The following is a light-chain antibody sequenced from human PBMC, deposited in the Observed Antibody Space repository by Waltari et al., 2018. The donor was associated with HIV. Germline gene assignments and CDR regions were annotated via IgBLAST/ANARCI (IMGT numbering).Light chain of an antibody. J-gene: IGLJ2*01. Sequence: QSMLTQPPSASGAPGQRVTISCSGDSFHTGRHTVNRYRQIPGEAPKLLIYVNDQRPAGVPDRFSGSRSGTSASLAINGLRSEDEAEYHCAAWDDNLSGPVFGGGTRLTVV. V-gene: IGLV1-44*01. CDR2: VND. CDR3: AAWDDNLSGPV. CDR1: SFHTGRHT.